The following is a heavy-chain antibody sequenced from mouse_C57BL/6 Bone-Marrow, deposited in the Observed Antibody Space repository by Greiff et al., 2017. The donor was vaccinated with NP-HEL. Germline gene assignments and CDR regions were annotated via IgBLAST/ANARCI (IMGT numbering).Heavy chain of an antibody. CDR3: VRRGLLRYAMDY. CDR2: IRSKSNNYAT. V-gene: IGHV10-1*01. J-gene: IGHJ4*01. Sequence: EVKLVESGGGLVQPKGSLKLSCAASGFSFNTYAMNWVRQAPGKGLEWVARIRSKSNNYATYYADSVKDRFTISRDDSESMLYLQMNNLKTEDTAMYYCVRRGLLRYAMDYWGQGTSVTVSS. D-gene: IGHD1-1*01. CDR1: GFSFNTYA.